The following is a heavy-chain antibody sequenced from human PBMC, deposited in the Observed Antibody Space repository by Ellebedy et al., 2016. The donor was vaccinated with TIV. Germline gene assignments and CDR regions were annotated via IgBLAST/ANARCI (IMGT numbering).Heavy chain of an antibody. D-gene: IGHD5-24*01. V-gene: IGHV3-23*01. CDR3: ARDGEIYPSPFVY. J-gene: IGHJ4*02. CDR2: ISGSGAT. CDR1: GFTFSSYA. Sequence: GESLKISCSASGFTFSSYAMNWVRQAPGKGLEWVSRISGSGATNYADSVKGRFTISRDDSKNTVSLQINGLSAEDTAVYYCARDGEIYPSPFVYWGQGTLVTVSS.